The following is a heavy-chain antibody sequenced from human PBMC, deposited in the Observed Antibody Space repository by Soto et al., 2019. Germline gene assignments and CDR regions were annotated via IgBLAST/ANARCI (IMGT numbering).Heavy chain of an antibody. D-gene: IGHD2-15*01. CDR1: GYTSTNYW. CDR3: PRTGSSRVREKCCYYGLNF. Sequence: GEPRNICCKCSGYTSTNYWIGWVRQMPGKGRGLMGIIYLGDSDTRYSPSFQGQVTISGDKSINTAYLQWGSLRASDSAMYYCPRTGSSRVREKCCYYGLNFWGHGTLVNVS. CDR2: IYLGDSDT. V-gene: IGHV5-51*01. J-gene: IGHJ4*01.